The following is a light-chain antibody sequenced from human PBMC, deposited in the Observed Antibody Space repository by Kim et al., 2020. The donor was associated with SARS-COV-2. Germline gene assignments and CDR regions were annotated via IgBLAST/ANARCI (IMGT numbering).Light chain of an antibody. V-gene: IGKV3-15*01. CDR3: QQYSDKIS. J-gene: IGKJ5*01. Sequence: SVSPGERVTLSCRASQLIGTNLAWYQQKPGQAPSLLIHGALTRATGVPARFSGSGSGAEFSLTIDSLRPEDSAVYHCQQYSDKISFGQGTRLEIK. CDR2: GAL. CDR1: QLIGTN.